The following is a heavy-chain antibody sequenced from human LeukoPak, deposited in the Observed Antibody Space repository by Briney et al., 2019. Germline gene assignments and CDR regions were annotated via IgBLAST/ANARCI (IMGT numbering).Heavy chain of an antibody. D-gene: IGHD6-19*01. J-gene: IGHJ4*02. Sequence: ASVKVSCKASGGTFSSYAISWVRQAPGQGLEWMGGIIPIFGTANYAQKFQGRVTITTDESTSTAYMELSSLRSEDTAVYYCARGMAGTVDYFDYWGQGTLVTVSS. CDR1: GGTFSSYA. V-gene: IGHV1-69*05. CDR2: IIPIFGTA. CDR3: ARGMAGTVDYFDY.